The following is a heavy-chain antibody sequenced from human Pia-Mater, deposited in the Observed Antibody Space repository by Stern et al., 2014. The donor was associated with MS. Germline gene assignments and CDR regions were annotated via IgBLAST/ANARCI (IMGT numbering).Heavy chain of an antibody. J-gene: IGHJ3*02. CDR3: ARDGGGVDI. V-gene: IGHV1-69*17. D-gene: IGHD2-8*01. Sequence: QVQLVQSGAEVKKPGSSVKVSCKASGGTFSSYAIRWVRQAPGKGLEWVGGIIPTIGISNHAQKFQGRVTITADKSTNTGYMELSSLRSEDTALYYCARDGGGVDIWGQGTMVSVSS. CDR2: IIPTIGIS. CDR1: GGTFSSYA.